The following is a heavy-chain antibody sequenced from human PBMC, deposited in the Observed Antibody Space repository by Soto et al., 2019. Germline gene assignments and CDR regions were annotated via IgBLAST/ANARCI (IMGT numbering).Heavy chain of an antibody. CDR1: GYTFTSYG. V-gene: IGHV1-18*01. Sequence: ASVKVSCKASGYTFTSYGIGWVRHAPGQGLEWMGWISAYNGNTNYAQKLQGRVTMTTDTSTSTAYMELRSLRSDDTAVYYCARTGVKQNWFDPWGQGTLVTVSS. CDR3: ARTGVKQNWFDP. CDR2: ISAYNGNT. D-gene: IGHD3-10*01. J-gene: IGHJ5*02.